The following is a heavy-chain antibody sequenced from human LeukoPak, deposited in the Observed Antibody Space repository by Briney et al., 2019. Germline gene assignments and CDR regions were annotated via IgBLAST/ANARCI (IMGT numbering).Heavy chain of an antibody. J-gene: IGHJ4*02. D-gene: IGHD6-19*01. CDR1: GYTFTSYG. CDR3: AREAPGGSGWTYFDY. Sequence: ASVKVSCKASGYTFTSYGISWVRQAAGQGLEWMGWISAYNGNTNYAQKLQGRVTMTTDTSTSTAYMELRSLRSDDTAVYYCAREAPGGSGWTYFDYWGQGSLVTVSS. CDR2: ISAYNGNT. V-gene: IGHV1-18*01.